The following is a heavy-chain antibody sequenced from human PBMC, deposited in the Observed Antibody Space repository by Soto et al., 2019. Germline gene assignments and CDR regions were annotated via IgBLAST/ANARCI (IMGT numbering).Heavy chain of an antibody. CDR2: ISYAGSNK. V-gene: IGHV3-30-3*01. CDR1: GFTFSSYA. CDR3: SREGGSYGYYYSYGMDV. J-gene: IGHJ6*02. D-gene: IGHD1-26*01. Sequence: QVQLVESGGGFVQPGRSLRLSCAASGFTFSSYAMHGVRQAPGKGLARVAVISYAGSNKYYADSVKGRFTSSRDNSKNKLYLQMNSMRAEDTAVYYCSREGGSYGYYYSYGMDVWGQGPTVPVSS.